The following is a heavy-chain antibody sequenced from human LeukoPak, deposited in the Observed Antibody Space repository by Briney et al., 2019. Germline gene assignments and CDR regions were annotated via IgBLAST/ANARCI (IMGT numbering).Heavy chain of an antibody. D-gene: IGHD5-24*01. Sequence: GGSLRLSCAASGFSFSTHWMSWFRQAPGKGLEWVALIKQDGSVIHYVDSVKGRFTISRDNAKNLLSLQMHSLRANDTAVYYCAGDEGWTFDIWGQGTKVTVSS. CDR2: IKQDGSVI. CDR3: AGDEGWTFDI. J-gene: IGHJ3*02. CDR1: GFSFSTHW. V-gene: IGHV3-7*01.